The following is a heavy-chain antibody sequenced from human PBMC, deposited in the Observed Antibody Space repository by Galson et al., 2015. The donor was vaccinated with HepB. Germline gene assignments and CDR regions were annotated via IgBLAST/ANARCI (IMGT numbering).Heavy chain of an antibody. Sequence: SLRLSCAASGFTFSDFYMSWIRQSPGKGLEWVSYISSSSDRANFADSVKGRFTISRDNAKNSLYLQMNTLRAEDTAMYYCVRDVAEAVVGSFDIWGQGTVVTVSS. CDR1: GFTFSDFY. D-gene: IGHD6-19*01. V-gene: IGHV3-11*06. J-gene: IGHJ3*02. CDR2: ISSSSDRA. CDR3: VRDVAEAVVGSFDI.